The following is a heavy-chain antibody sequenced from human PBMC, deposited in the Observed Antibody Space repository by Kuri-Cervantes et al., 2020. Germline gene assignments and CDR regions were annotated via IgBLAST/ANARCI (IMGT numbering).Heavy chain of an antibody. D-gene: IGHD2-15*01. Sequence: ASVKVSCKASGYTFTSYDINWVRQATGQGLEWMGWMNPNSGNTGYAQKFQGRVTMTRNTSISTAYMELSRLRSDDTAVYYCARGLSCSGGNCYSTWFDPWGQGTLVTVSS. CDR1: GYTFTSYD. J-gene: IGHJ5*02. CDR3: ARGLSCSGGNCYSTWFDP. CDR2: MNPNSGNT. V-gene: IGHV1-8*01.